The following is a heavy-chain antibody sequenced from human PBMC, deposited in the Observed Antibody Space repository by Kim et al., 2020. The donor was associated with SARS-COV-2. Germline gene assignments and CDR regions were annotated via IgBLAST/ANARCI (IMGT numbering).Heavy chain of an antibody. J-gene: IGHJ4*02. V-gene: IGHV3-48*03. CDR2: ISSSGSTI. D-gene: IGHD3-3*01. CDR1: GFTFSSYE. Sequence: GGSLRLSCAASGFTFSSYEMNWVRQAPGKGLEWVSYISSSGSTIYYADSVKGRFTISRDNAKNSLYLQMNSLRAEDTAVYYCARDAIFGVVIKTRRDPYWGQGTLVTVSS. CDR3: ARDAIFGVVIKTRRDPY.